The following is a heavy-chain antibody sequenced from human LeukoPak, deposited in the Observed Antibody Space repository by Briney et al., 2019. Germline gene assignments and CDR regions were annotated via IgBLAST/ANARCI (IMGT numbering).Heavy chain of an antibody. V-gene: IGHV1-69*06. CDR1: GYTFTGYY. CDR3: ASPSGIRSGGNWKGAFDI. CDR2: IIPIFGTA. J-gene: IGHJ3*02. D-gene: IGHD2-15*01. Sequence: ASVKVSCKASGYTFTGYYMHWVRQAPGQGLEWMGGIIPIFGTANYAQKFQGRVTITADKSTSTAYMELSSLRSEDTAVYYCASPSGIRSGGNWKGAFDIWGQGTMVTVSS.